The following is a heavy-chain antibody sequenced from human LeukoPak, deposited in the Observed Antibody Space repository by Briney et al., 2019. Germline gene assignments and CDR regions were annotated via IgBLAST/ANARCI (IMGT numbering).Heavy chain of an antibody. J-gene: IGHJ3*02. CDR2: INPNSGGT. CDR3: ARGLRWLVLEFAFDI. Sequence: ASVKVSCKASGYTFTGYYMHWVRQAPGQGLEWMGWINPNSGGTNYAQKFQGRVTMTRDTSISTAYMELSRLRSDDTAVYYCARGLRWLVLEFAFDIWGQGTMVTVSS. V-gene: IGHV1-2*02. D-gene: IGHD6-19*01. CDR1: GYTFTGYY.